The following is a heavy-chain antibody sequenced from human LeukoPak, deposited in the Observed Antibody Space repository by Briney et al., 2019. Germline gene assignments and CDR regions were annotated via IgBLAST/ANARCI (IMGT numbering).Heavy chain of an antibody. J-gene: IGHJ4*02. D-gene: IGHD3-22*01. CDR2: ISSSSSYI. CDR1: GFTFSSYS. V-gene: IGHV3-21*01. Sequence: PGGSLRLSCAASGFTFSSYSMNWVRQAPGKGLEWVSSISSSSSYIYYADSVKGRFTISRDNAKNSLYLQMNSLRAEDTAVYYCARISSYYDSSGYYQDTDFDYWGQGTLVTVSS. CDR3: ARISSYYDSSGYYQDTDFDY.